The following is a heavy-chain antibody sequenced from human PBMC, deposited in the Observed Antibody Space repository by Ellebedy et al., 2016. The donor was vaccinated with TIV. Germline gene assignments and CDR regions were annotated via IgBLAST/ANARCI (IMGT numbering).Heavy chain of an antibody. Sequence: GESLKIPCAAPGFSFSAHYMDCVPLAPGNGLERVCSIRRKANGGTAEYAASVKGRFTVSRDYSRDSLYLQMNSLRTDDTAVYYCVRGPTYTTDWGARWGQGTLVTVSS. CDR2: IRRKANGGTA. V-gene: IGHV3-72*01. CDR1: GFSFSAHY. D-gene: IGHD3-16*01. J-gene: IGHJ4*02. CDR3: VRGPTYTTDWGAR.